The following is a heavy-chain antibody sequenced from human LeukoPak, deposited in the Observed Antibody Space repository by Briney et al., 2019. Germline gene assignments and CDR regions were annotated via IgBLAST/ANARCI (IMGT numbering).Heavy chain of an antibody. CDR1: GFIFGDFY. J-gene: IGHJ4*02. V-gene: IGHV3-11*01. CDR2: ITSSGDSI. D-gene: IGHD4-17*01. Sequence: GGSLRRSCVGSGFIFGDFYMNWIRQAPGKGLEWISFITSSGDSIYYADSVKGRFTVFRDNAKNSLYLEMKSLRAEDTAVYFCARDPEYSDRWGQGTLVTVSS. CDR3: ARDPEYSDR.